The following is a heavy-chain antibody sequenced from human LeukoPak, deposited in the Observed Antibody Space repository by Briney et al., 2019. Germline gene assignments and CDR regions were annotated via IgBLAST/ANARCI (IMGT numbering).Heavy chain of an antibody. D-gene: IGHD1-26*01. J-gene: IGHJ6*02. Sequence: GGSLRLSCAASGFTVSSNYMSWARQAPGKGLEWVSVIYSGGSTYYADSVKGRFTISRDNSKNTLYLQMNSLRAEDTAVYYCARARLAGAKYGMDVWGQGTTVTVSS. CDR3: ARARLAGAKYGMDV. V-gene: IGHV3-66*01. CDR2: IYSGGST. CDR1: GFTVSSNY.